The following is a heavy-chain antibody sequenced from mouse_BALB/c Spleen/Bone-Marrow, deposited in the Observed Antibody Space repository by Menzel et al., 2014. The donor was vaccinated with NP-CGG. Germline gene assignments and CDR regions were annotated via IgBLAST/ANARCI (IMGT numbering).Heavy chain of an antibody. V-gene: IGHV2-9*02. CDR3: ARALYYYGSSYYAMDY. CDR2: IWAGGTT. D-gene: IGHD1-1*01. J-gene: IGHJ4*01. CDR1: GFSLTSYG. Sequence: VKLVESGPGLVSPSQSLSIACTVSGFSLTSYGVHWVRQPPGKGLEWLGAIWAGGTTDYNSALMSRLSIRKDNSKSQVFLKTNSLQSDDTAMYYCARALYYYGSSYYAMDYWGQGTSVIVSS.